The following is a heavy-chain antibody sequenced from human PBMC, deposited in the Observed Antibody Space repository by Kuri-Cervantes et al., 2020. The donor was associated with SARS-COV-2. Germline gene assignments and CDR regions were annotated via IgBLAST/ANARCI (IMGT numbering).Heavy chain of an antibody. CDR3: ARGRGDYYYYYGMDV. Sequence: SETLSLTCAVSGGSISTYYWSWIRQPPGKGLEWIGYIYYSGSTNYNPSLKSRVTISVDTSKNQFSLKLSSVTAADTAVYYCARGRGDYYYYYGMDVWGQGTTVNVSS. CDR1: GGSISTYY. J-gene: IGHJ6*02. D-gene: IGHD3-10*01. V-gene: IGHV4-59*08. CDR2: IYYSGST.